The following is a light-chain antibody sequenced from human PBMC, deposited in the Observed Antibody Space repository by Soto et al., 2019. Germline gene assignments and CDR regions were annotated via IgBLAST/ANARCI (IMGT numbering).Light chain of an antibody. J-gene: IGKJ1*01. Sequence: DIQMTQSPSTLSASVGDRVTITCRASQSISSWLAWYQQKPGKAPKLLIYNASSLESGVPSRFSGSGSGTEVTLTISSLQPDDFAPYYCQQYNSSPWTFGQGTKVQIK. CDR2: NAS. V-gene: IGKV1-5*03. CDR3: QQYNSSPWT. CDR1: QSISSW.